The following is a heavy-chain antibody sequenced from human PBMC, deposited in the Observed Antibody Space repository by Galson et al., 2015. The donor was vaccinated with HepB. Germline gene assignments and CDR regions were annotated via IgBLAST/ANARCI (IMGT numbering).Heavy chain of an antibody. V-gene: IGHV3-30*03. Sequence: SLRLSCAASTFIFSTYSMNWVRQAPGKGLEWVAVISYDGSNKYYADSVKGRFTISRDNSKNTLYLQMNSLRAEDTAVYYCARDNQDRYYDYYYGMDVWGQGTTVTVSS. CDR2: ISYDGSNK. D-gene: IGHD3-10*01. CDR1: TFIFSTYS. CDR3: ARDNQDRYYDYYYGMDV. J-gene: IGHJ6*02.